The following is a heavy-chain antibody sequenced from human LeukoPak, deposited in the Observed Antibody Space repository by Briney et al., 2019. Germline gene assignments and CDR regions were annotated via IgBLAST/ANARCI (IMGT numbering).Heavy chain of an antibody. CDR1: GYTFTNYI. V-gene: IGHV1-3*01. D-gene: IGHD6-13*01. Sequence: ASVKVSYKASGYTFTNYIIHWVRQAPGQRLEWMGWINPGNGNTKYSQNFQGRVTITTDTSASTAYMELSSLRFEDTAVYYCARDIDRVFNWFDPWGQGTQVTVSS. CDR2: INPGNGNT. CDR3: ARDIDRVFNWFDP. J-gene: IGHJ5*02.